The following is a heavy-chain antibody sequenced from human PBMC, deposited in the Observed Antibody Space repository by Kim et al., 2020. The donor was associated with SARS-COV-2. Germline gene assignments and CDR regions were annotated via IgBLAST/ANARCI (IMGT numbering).Heavy chain of an antibody. CDR3: ARDSGSYFDY. D-gene: IGHD1-26*01. Sequence: TNYNPSLKSRVTISVDTSKNQFSLKLSSVTAADTAVYYCARDSGSYFDYWGQGTLVTVSS. J-gene: IGHJ4*02. V-gene: IGHV4-59*01. CDR2: T.